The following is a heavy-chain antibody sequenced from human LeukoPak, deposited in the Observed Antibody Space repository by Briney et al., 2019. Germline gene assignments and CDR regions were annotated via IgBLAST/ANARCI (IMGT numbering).Heavy chain of an antibody. V-gene: IGHV3-21*01. CDR3: ARDKDNWFDP. CDR2: ISSSSSYI. J-gene: IGHJ5*02. CDR1: GFTFSSHS. Sequence: PGGSLRLSCAASGFTFSSHSMNWVRQAPGKGLEWVSSISSSSSYIYYADSVKGRFTISRDNAKNSLYLQMNSLRAEDTAVYYCARDKDNWFDPWGQGTLVTVSS.